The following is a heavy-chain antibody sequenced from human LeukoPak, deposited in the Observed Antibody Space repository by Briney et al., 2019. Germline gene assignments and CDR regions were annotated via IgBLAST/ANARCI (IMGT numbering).Heavy chain of an antibody. CDR2: IRGKAYGGTT. V-gene: IGHV3-49*04. Sequence: PVGSLRLSCTASGFTFGDYAMSWVRQAPGKGLEWVSFIRGKAYGGTTEYAASVKGRFTISRDDSKSIAYLQMNSLKTEDTAVYYCTRVSLVAASVFFDYWGQGTLVTVSS. CDR1: GFTFGDYA. D-gene: IGHD2-15*01. J-gene: IGHJ4*02. CDR3: TRVSLVAASVFFDY.